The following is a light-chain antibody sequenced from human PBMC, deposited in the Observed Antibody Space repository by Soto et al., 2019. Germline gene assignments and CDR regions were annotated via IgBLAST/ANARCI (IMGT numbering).Light chain of an antibody. V-gene: IGKV3-20*01. Sequence: EIMLTQSPGTLSLSPAERATLSCRASQSVNNNYLAWFQQKPGQAPRLLIYGAASRATGIPDRFSGSGSGTDFTLTIRRLEPEDFAVSYCQKYGNSPQTFGQGTKVEIK. CDR3: QKYGNSPQT. CDR2: GAA. CDR1: QSVNNNY. J-gene: IGKJ2*01.